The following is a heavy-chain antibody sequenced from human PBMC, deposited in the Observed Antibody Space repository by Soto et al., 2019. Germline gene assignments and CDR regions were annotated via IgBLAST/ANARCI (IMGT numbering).Heavy chain of an antibody. V-gene: IGHV3-23*01. CDR2: ISGSGDYT. CDR3: AGILTPIY. Sequence: PGGSLRLSCAASGFTFSSYGMSWVRQAPGKGLEWVSAISGSGDYTYYADSVKGRFTISRDNSKGTLYLQMSSLRAEDTAIYYCAGILTPIYWGQGSVVTVSS. CDR1: GFTFSSYG. J-gene: IGHJ4*02. D-gene: IGHD2-15*01.